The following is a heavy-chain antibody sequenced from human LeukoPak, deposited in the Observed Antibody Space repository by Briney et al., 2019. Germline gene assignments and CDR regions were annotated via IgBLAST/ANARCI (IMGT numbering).Heavy chain of an antibody. CDR2: ISYSGRTI. CDR3: ARDGRWINYYDGSAPL. D-gene: IGHD3-22*01. V-gene: IGHV3-48*03. Sequence: PGGSLRLSCGASGFIFSTYEMNWVRQAPGKGLEWVSYISYSGRTIYYADSVKGRFTISRDNAKNSLYLQMNSLRVEDTAVYYCARDGRWINYYDGSAPLWGQGTLVTVSS. J-gene: IGHJ4*02. CDR1: GFIFSTYE.